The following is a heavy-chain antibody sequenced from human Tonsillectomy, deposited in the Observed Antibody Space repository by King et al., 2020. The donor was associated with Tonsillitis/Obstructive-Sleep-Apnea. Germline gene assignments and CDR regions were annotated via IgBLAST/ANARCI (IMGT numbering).Heavy chain of an antibody. D-gene: IGHD1-7*01. J-gene: IGHJ4*02. V-gene: IGHV3-48*03. CDR1: GFTFGSFE. Sequence: VQLVESGGGLVQPGGSLRLSCAASGFTFGSFEMNWVRQAPGKGLEWVSYISSSGSTTFYADSVKGRFTISRDNAKNSLFLQMNSLRAEDTAVYFCASGYNWNYGFDYWGQGTLVTVSS. CDR2: ISSSGSTT. CDR3: ASGYNWNYGFDY.